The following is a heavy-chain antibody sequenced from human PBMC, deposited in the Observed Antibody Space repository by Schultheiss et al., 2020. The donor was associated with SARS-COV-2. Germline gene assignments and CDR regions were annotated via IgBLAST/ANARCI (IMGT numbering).Heavy chain of an antibody. J-gene: IGHJ4*02. V-gene: IGHV3-21*05. CDR1: GFTFSSYA. Sequence: GGSLRLSCAASGFTFSSYAMSWVRQAPGKGLEWVSYISSSSSYTNYADSVKGRFTISRDNAKNSLYLQMNSLRAEDTAVYYCASFLTGGAMVHWGQGTLVTVSS. CDR2: ISSSSSYT. D-gene: IGHD3-10*01. CDR3: ASFLTGGAMVH.